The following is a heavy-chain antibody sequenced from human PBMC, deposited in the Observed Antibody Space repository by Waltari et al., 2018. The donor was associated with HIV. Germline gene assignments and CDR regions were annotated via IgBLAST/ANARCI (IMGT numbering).Heavy chain of an antibody. V-gene: IGHV1-18*01. Sequence: QVHLVQSGAELRKPGASVTVSCKASGYTFTNYGITWVRQAPGQGVEWMGWISGYKGDTKYAQKVRGRVTMTTDTSTSTAYLEMGSLRFDDTAVYYCARDHYYGSSGYYSDYWGQGTLVTVSS. D-gene: IGHD3-22*01. CDR2: ISGYKGDT. CDR1: GYTFTNYG. J-gene: IGHJ4*02. CDR3: ARDHYYGSSGYYSDY.